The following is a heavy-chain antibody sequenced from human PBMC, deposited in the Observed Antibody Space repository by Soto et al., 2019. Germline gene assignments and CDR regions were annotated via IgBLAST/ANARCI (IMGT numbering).Heavy chain of an antibody. J-gene: IGHJ3*02. CDR3: ARFYMVRGVMGAFDI. V-gene: IGHV4-31*03. CDR1: GGSISSGGYY. D-gene: IGHD3-10*01. Sequence: QVQLQESGPGPVKPSQTLSLTCTVSGGSISSGGYYWSWIRQHPGKGLEWIGYIYYIGSTYYNPSLKSRVAISVDTSKSQFSLKLSSVTAADTAVYYCARFYMVRGVMGAFDIWGQGTMVTVSS. CDR2: IYYIGST.